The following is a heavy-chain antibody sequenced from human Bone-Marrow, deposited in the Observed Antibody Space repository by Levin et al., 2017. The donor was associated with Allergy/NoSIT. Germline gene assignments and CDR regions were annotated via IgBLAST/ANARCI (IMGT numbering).Heavy chain of an antibody. J-gene: IGHJ5*02. CDR2: INAGNGNT. CDR3: ARRVIAGNWFDP. Sequence: ASVKVSCKASGYTFTSYAMHWVRQAPGQRLEWMGWINAGNGNTKYSQKFQGRVTITRDTSASTAYMELSSLRSEDTAVYYCARRVIAGNWFDPWGQGTLVTVSS. D-gene: IGHD6-13*01. V-gene: IGHV1-3*01. CDR1: GYTFTSYA.